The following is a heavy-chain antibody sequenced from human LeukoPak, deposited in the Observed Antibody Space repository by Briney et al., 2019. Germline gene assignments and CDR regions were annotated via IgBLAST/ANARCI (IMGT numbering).Heavy chain of an antibody. J-gene: IGHJ4*02. Sequence: GGSLRLSCAASGFTFSSYWMNWVRQAPGKGLEWVANIKPDGSQKYYLDSVKGRFTISRDNAKNSLYLQMNSLRVEDTAVYYCARESGFGGHLFDLWGQGTLVTVSS. CDR3: ARESGFGGHLFDL. CDR1: GFTFSSYW. CDR2: IKPDGSQK. V-gene: IGHV3-7*01. D-gene: IGHD3-10*01.